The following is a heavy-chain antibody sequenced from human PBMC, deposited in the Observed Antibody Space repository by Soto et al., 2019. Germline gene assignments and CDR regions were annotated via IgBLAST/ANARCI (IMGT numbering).Heavy chain of an antibody. CDR2: ISPDDGNT. D-gene: IGHD3-16*02. CDR3: ARDLGPYDYVWGSYRHNWFDP. Sequence: ASVKVSCKASGYTLTGDGFGWVRQAPGQGLEWMGWISPDDGNTKYSQNFQDRVTITRDTSASTAYMELSSLRSEDTAVYYCARDLGPYDYVWGSYRHNWFDPWGQGTLVTVSS. J-gene: IGHJ5*02. V-gene: IGHV1-18*01. CDR1: GYTLTGDG.